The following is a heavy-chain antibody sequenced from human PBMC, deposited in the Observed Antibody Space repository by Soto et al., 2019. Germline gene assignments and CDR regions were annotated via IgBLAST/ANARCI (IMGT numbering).Heavy chain of an antibody. J-gene: IGHJ4*02. CDR3: AKDREVTLFDY. CDR2: ISGSGGST. D-gene: IGHD2-21*02. CDR1: GFTFSSYA. V-gene: IGHV3-23*01. Sequence: GGSLRLSCAASGFTFSSYAMSWVRQAPGKGLEWVSLISGSGGSTNYADSVKGRFTISRDNSKNTLYLQMNSLRAEDTAVYYCAKDREVTLFDYWGQGTLVTVSS.